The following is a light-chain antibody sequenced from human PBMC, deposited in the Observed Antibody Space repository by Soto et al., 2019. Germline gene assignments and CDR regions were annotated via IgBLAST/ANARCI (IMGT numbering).Light chain of an antibody. CDR2: DVS. CDR3: SSYGACSTL. J-gene: IGLJ2*01. CDR1: STDIGSYNY. Sequence: QSALTQPASLSGSPGQSITISCTGTSTDIGSYNYVSWYQQHPGKAPKLMIFDVSYRPSGISDRFSGSKSGNTASLTISGLQPEDEADYYCSSYGACSTLFGGGTKLTVL. V-gene: IGLV2-14*03.